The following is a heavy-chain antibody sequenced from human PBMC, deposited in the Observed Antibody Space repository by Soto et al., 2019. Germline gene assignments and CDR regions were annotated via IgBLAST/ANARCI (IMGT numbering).Heavy chain of an antibody. CDR3: ARDAIVLVPAAGDYYSGMDV. D-gene: IGHD2-2*01. V-gene: IGHV3-33*01. J-gene: IGHJ6*02. CDR2: IWYDGSNK. CDR1: GVTFSSYG. Sequence: GGSLRRSCAASGVTFSSYGMHWVRQAPGKGLEWVAVIWYDGSNKYYADSVKGRFTISRDNSKNTLYLQMNSLRAEDTAVYYCARDAIVLVPAAGDYYSGMDVWGQGTTVTVS.